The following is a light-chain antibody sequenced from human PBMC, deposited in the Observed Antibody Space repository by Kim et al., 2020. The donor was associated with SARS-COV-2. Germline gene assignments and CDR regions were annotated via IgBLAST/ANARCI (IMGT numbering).Light chain of an antibody. CDR1: SSDVGGYNY. CDR2: DVF. Sequence: GQSVTTSYTGTSSDVGGYNYVSWYQQHPGKAPKLIIYDVFKRPPGVPDRFSGSKSGNTASLTISGLQAEDEADYYCCSYAGSYTWVFGGGTQLTVL. CDR3: CSYAGSYTWV. J-gene: IGLJ3*02. V-gene: IGLV2-11*01.